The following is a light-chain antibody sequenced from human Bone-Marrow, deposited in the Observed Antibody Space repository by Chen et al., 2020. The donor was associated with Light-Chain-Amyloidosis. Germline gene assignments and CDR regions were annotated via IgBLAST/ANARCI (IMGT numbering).Light chain of an antibody. CDR3: QSTDSSGTYEVI. J-gene: IGLJ2*01. Sequence: SYVLPQPPPVSVSPGQTARLTCSGDDLPTKYAYWYQQKPGQAPVLVIHRDTERPSGISERFSGSSSGTTATLTISGVQAEDEADYHCQSTDSSGTYEVIFGGGTKLTVL. CDR2: RDT. CDR1: DLPTKY. V-gene: IGLV3-25*03.